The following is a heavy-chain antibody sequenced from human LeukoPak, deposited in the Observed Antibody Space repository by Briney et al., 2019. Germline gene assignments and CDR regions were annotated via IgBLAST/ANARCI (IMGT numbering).Heavy chain of an antibody. D-gene: IGHD2-21*02. CDR3: ARTAYCGGDCYGAEYFQH. Sequence: PSETLSLTCTVSGGSISSYYWSWIRQPPGKGLEWIGYIYYSGSTNYNPSLKSRVTISVDTSKNQFSLKLSPVTAADTAVYYCARTAYCGGDCYGAEYFQHWGQGTLVTVSS. CDR2: IYYSGST. J-gene: IGHJ1*01. CDR1: GGSISSYY. V-gene: IGHV4-59*08.